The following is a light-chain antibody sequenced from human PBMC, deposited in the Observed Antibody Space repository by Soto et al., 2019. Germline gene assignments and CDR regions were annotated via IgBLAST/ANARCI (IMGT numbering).Light chain of an antibody. CDR3: HHRQSWPRT. V-gene: IGKV3-11*01. J-gene: IGKJ1*01. CDR2: QTS. Sequence: EIVLTQSPATLSSFPGDRVTLSCRASQYINTRLAWYQHRPGQAPRLLIYQTSSRAAGIPARFSASGSGTDFTLTISDVQPEDFALYYCHHRQSWPRTFGQGTKVDI. CDR1: QYINTR.